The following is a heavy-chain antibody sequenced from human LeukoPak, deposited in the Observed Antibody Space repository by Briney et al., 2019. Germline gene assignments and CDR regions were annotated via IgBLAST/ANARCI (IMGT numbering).Heavy chain of an antibody. CDR3: ARVKMATISAFNYYYYMDV. D-gene: IGHD5-24*01. CDR2: INHSGST. CDR1: GGSFSGYY. V-gene: IGHV4-34*01. J-gene: IGHJ6*03. Sequence: SETLSLTCAVYGGSFSGYYWSWIRQPPGMGLEWIGEINHSGSTNYNPSLKSRVTISVDTSKNQFSLKLSSVTAADTAVYYCARVKMATISAFNYYYYMDVWGKGTTVTVSS.